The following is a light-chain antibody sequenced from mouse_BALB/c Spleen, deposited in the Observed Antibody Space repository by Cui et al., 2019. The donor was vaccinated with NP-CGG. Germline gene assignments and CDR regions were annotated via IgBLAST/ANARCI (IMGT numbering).Light chain of an antibody. CDR3: ALWYSNHWV. Sequence: QGIVTEKSALTTSPGETVTLTCRSSTGAVTTNNFANWVQEKPDHLFTGLIGGTNNRAPGVPARFSGSLIGDKAALTITGAQTEDEAIYFCALWYSNHWVFGGGTKLTVL. CDR1: TGAVTTNNF. CDR2: GTN. J-gene: IGLJ1*01. V-gene: IGLV1*01.